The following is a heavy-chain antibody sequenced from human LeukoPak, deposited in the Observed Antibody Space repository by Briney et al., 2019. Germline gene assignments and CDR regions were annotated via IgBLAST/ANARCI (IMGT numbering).Heavy chain of an antibody. CDR2: ISFSGDST. CDR1: GFTFSDSA. CDR3: ATPRRADYFDY. J-gene: IGHJ4*02. Sequence: QPGGSLRLSCAASGFTFSDSAMTWVRQAPGKGLEWVSLISFSGDSTYYADSVKGRFTISRDNSKNTMYLQMNSLRAEDTAVYYCATPRRADYFDYWGQGTLVTVSS. V-gene: IGHV3-23*01.